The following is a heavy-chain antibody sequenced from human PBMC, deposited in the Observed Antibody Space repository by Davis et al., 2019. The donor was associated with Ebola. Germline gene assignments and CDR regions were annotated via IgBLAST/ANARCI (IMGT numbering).Heavy chain of an antibody. Sequence: GESLKISCAASGFTFSSYEMNWVRQAPGKGLEWVSYISSSGSTIYYADSVKGRFTISRDNAKNSLYLQMNSLRAEDTAVYYCARDTYSSGFDAFDIWGQGTMVTVSS. CDR1: GFTFSSYE. J-gene: IGHJ3*02. V-gene: IGHV3-48*03. CDR3: ARDTYSSGFDAFDI. D-gene: IGHD3-22*01. CDR2: ISSSGSTI.